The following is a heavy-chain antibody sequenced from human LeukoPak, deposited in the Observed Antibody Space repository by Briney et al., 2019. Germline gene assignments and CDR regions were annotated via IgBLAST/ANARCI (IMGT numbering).Heavy chain of an antibody. CDR1: GYTFTGFY. D-gene: IGHD2-15*01. CDR3: ARVYGYCSGGDCYYAY. V-gene: IGHV1-2*02. J-gene: IGHJ4*02. Sequence: ASVKVSCKASGYTFTGFYLHWVRQAPGQGLEWMGWINPNSGDTRYAQKFQGRVTMTRDTSISTAYMELSSLKSDDTAVHYCARVYGYCSGGDCYYAYWGQGTLVTVSS. CDR2: INPNSGDT.